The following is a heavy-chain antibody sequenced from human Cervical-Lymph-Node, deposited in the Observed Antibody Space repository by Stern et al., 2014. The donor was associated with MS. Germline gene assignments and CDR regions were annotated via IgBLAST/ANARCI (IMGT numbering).Heavy chain of an antibody. CDR3: ARSQDIVVVSAATVEGYFYFGMDV. D-gene: IGHD2-15*01. CDR2: VYYDGST. J-gene: IGHJ6*02. V-gene: IGHV4-39*01. CDR1: GGSMKSRSYY. Sequence: QVQLVESGPGLVKPSGTLSLTCTVSGGSMKSRSYYWVWIRQPPGKGLEWIGRVYYDGSTYYNPSLRSRIPISKDTSKNQFSLQLSSATAADTAVYYCARSQDIVVVSAATVEGYFYFGMDVWGQGTTVTVSS.